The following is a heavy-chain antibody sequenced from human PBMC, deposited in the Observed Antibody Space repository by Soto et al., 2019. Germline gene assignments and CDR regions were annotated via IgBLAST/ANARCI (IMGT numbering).Heavy chain of an antibody. V-gene: IGHV6-1*01. CDR1: GDSVSSNSAA. CDR2: TYYRSKWYN. D-gene: IGHD4-17*01. Sequence: SQTLSLTCAISGDSVSSNSAAWNWIRQSPSRGLEWLGRTYYRSKWYNDYAVSVKSRITINPDTSRNQFSLQLNSVTPEDTAVYYCARTTSPYGDYIHFYYYYMDVWGKGTTVTVSS. J-gene: IGHJ6*03. CDR3: ARTTSPYGDYIHFYYYYMDV.